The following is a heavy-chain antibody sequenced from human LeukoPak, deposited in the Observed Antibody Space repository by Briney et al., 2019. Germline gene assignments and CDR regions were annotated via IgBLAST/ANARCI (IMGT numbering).Heavy chain of an antibody. CDR1: GGSISSYY. V-gene: IGHV4-4*07. CDR3: ARGVSVAGTDYYYMDV. Sequence: SSETLSLTCTVSGGSISSYYWSWIRQPAGKGLEWIGRIYTSGSTNYNPSLKSRVTMSVDTSKNQFSLKLSSVTAADTAVYYCARGVSVAGTDYYYMDVWGKGTTVTISS. D-gene: IGHD6-19*01. J-gene: IGHJ6*03. CDR2: IYTSGST.